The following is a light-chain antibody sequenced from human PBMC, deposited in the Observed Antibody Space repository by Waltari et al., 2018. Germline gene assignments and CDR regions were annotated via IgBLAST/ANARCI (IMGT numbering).Light chain of an antibody. J-gene: IGLJ1*01. V-gene: IGLV10-54*02. CDR2: RNK. CDR3: SAWDSDLTVYV. Sequence: QAGLTQPPSVSKGVRQTATLRCTGNRNIVGNQGASWLQQHQGQPPKLLSYRNKNRPSGISDRFSAARSGNTAFLTISGLQPEDEADYYCSAWDSDLTVYVFGTGTKVTVL. CDR1: RNIVGNQG.